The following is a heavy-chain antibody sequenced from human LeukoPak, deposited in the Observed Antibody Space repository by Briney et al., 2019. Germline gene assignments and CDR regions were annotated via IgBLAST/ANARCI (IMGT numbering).Heavy chain of an antibody. J-gene: IGHJ4*02. CDR2: IYYSGST. CDR1: GGSISSYY. Sequence: SETLSLTCTVSGGSISSYYWSWIRQPPGKGLEWIGYIYYSGSTYYNPSLKSRVTISVDTSKNQFSLKLSSVTAADTAVYYCARGGVTLTIDYWGQGTLVTISS. CDR3: ARGGVTLTIDY. V-gene: IGHV4-59*12. D-gene: IGHD3-10*01.